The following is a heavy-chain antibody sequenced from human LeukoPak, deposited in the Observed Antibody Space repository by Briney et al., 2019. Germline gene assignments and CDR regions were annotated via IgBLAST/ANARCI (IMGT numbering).Heavy chain of an antibody. CDR1: GYTFTSNY. CDR2: INPSGGSA. V-gene: IGHV1-46*01. J-gene: IGHJ4*02. CDR3: ARRTWGSGAGYFDF. Sequence: ASVKVSCKASGYTFTSNYMHWVRQAPGQGLEWMGIINPSGGSANYAQKFQGRVTMTRDTSTRTVYMELISVRSEGTAVYYCARRTWGSGAGYFDFWGQGTLVTVSS. D-gene: IGHD7-27*01.